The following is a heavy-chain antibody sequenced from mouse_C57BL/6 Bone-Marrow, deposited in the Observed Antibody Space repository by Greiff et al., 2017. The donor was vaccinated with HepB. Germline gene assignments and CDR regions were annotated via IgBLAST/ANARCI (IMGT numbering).Heavy chain of an antibody. V-gene: IGHV2-5*01. CDR2: IWRGGST. D-gene: IGHD1-1*01. CDR1: GFSLTSYG. J-gene: IGHJ4*01. CDR3: AKNFEGYYYGSRYAMDY. Sequence: VQGVESGPGLVQPSQSLSITCTVSGFSLTSYGVHWVRQSPGKGLEWLGVIWRGGSTDYNAAFMSRLSTTKDNSKSQVFFKMNSLQADDTAIYYCAKNFEGYYYGSRYAMDYWGQGTSVTVSS.